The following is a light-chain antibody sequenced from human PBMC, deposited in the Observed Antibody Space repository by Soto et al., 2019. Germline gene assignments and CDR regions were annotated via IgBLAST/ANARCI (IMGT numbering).Light chain of an antibody. CDR3: QQYGSSPIT. CDR2: DAS. J-gene: IGKJ5*01. Sequence: EIVLTQSPATLSLSPGESATLSCRASRSVSSYLAWYQQKPGQAPRLLIYDASSRATGIPDRFSGSGSGTDFTLTISRLEPEDFAVYYCQQYGSSPITFGRGTRLEIK. V-gene: IGKV3-20*01. CDR1: RSVSSY.